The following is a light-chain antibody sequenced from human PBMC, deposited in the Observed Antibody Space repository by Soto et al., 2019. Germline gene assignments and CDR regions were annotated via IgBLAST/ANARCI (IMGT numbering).Light chain of an antibody. J-gene: IGKJ5*01. Sequence: DIQMTQSPSSMSASVGDRVTITCRASQSINNYLNWYRQKPGKAPELLICAASSLHSGVPSRFGGSGSGTDFSLTISRLQPEDFAAYYCQQTYTTPITFGRGTRLEIK. CDR3: QQTYTTPIT. CDR1: QSINNY. V-gene: IGKV1-39*01. CDR2: AAS.